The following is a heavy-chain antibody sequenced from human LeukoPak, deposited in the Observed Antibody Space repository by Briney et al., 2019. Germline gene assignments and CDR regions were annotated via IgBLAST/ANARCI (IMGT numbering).Heavy chain of an antibody. J-gene: IGHJ4*02. CDR3: ARIAAAGPFDY. Sequence: SGGSLRLSCAASGFTVSSNYMSWVRQAPGKGLEWVSVIYSGGSTYYADSVMGRFTISRDNSKNTLYLQMNSLRAEDTAVYYCARIAAAGPFDYWGQGTLVTVSS. CDR2: IYSGGST. V-gene: IGHV3-66*01. D-gene: IGHD6-13*01. CDR1: GFTVSSNY.